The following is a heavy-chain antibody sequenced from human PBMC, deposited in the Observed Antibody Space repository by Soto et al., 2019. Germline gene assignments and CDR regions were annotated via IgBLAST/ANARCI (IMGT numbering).Heavy chain of an antibody. J-gene: IGHJ4*02. V-gene: IGHV2-5*02. Sequence: QITLKESGPTLVKPTQTLTLTCTFSGFSLSTSAVGVGWIRQPPGKALEWLTVIYGDDDKRSSPSLRGRLTITKDTSKNQVVLTMTIMDPVDTATYYCAHRHRDSAGLFDYWGKGTLVTVSS. CDR1: GFSLSTSAVG. CDR2: IYGDDDK. CDR3: AHRHRDSAGLFDY.